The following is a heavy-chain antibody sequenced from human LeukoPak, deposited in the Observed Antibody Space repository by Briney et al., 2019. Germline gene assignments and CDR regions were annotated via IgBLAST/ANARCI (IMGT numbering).Heavy chain of an antibody. D-gene: IGHD3-16*01. CDR2: IYYSGST. J-gene: IGHJ4*02. V-gene: IGHV4-59*08. CDR1: GGSISSYY. CDR3: ARRTKANYEYYFDY. Sequence: SGTLSLTCTVSGGSISSYYWSWIRQPPGKGLEWIGYIYYSGSTNYNPSLKSRVTISVDTSKNQFSLKLSSVTAADTAAYYCARRTKANYEYYFDYWGQGTLVTVSS.